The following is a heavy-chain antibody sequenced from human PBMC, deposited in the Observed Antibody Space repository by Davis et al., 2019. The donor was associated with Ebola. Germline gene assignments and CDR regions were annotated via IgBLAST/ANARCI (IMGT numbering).Heavy chain of an antibody. J-gene: IGHJ4*02. CDR3: TAEAGISF. CDR1: GFTFSNAW. V-gene: IGHV3-15*01. D-gene: IGHD3-3*02. Sequence: GESLKISCAASGFTFSNAWMSWVRQAPGKGLEWVGRIKSNVDGGTTDYAAPVKGRFTISRDDSKHTLYLQMNSLKTEDTAVYYCTAEAGISFWGQGTLVTVSS. CDR2: IKSNVDGGTT.